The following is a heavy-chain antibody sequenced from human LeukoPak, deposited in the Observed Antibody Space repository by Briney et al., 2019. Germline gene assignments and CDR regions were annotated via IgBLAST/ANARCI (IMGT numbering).Heavy chain of an antibody. CDR2: ISAYNGNT. D-gene: IGHD6-6*01. V-gene: IGHV1-18*04. Sequence: GASVEVSCKASGYTFTGYYMHWVRQAPGQGLEWMGWISAYNGNTNYAEKFQGRVTMTTDTSTSTAYMELRSLRSDDTAVYFCARDARKFSTSNGGDYWGQGTLVTVSS. J-gene: IGHJ4*02. CDR3: ARDARKFSTSNGGDY. CDR1: GYTFTGYY.